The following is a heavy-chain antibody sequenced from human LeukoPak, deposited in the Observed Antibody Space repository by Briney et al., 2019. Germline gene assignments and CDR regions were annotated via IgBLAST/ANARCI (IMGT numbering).Heavy chain of an antibody. CDR1: GGTFSGYA. V-gene: IGHV1-69*01. CDR2: IIPIFGTA. CDR3: ARDSLPYDILTGYYRADAFDI. Sequence: SVKVSCKASGGTFSGYAISWVRQAPGQGLEWMGGIIPIFGTANYAQKFQGRVTITADESTSTAYMELSSLRSEDTAVYYCARDSLPYDILTGYYRADAFDIWGQGTMVTVSS. J-gene: IGHJ3*02. D-gene: IGHD3-9*01.